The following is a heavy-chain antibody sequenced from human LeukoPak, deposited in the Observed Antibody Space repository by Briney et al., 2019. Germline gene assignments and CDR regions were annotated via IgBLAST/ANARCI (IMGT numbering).Heavy chain of an antibody. CDR3: ATGRLTGGGFDP. CDR1: GFTFSSYA. D-gene: IGHD3-9*01. V-gene: IGHV3-23*01. CDR2: MSGGGDIT. Sequence: PGGSLRLSCAASGFTFSSYAMFWVRQAPGKGLEWVSGMSGGGDITYYADSVEGRFTISRDNSKNTLYLQMNSLRAEDTAVYYCATGRLTGGGFDPWGQGTLVTVSS. J-gene: IGHJ5*02.